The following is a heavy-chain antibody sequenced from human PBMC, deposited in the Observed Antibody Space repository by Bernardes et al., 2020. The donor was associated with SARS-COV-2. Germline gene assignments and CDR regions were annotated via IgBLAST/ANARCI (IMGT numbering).Heavy chain of an antibody. J-gene: IGHJ3*02. CDR3: AKDISLDLFDSGTMDAFDI. V-gene: IGHV3-7*03. CDR2: IKQDGSEK. CDR1: GFTFSSYW. D-gene: IGHD3-10*01. Sequence: GGSLRLSCAASGFTFSSYWMSWVRQAPGKGLEWVANIKQDGSEKYYMDSMKGRFTISRDNAKNSLYLQMDSLRAEDTAFYYCAKDISLDLFDSGTMDAFDIWGQGTLVTVSS.